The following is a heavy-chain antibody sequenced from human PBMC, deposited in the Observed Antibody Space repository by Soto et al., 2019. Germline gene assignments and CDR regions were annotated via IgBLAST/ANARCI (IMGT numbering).Heavy chain of an antibody. V-gene: IGHV3-30*18. CDR1: GFTFSSYG. CDR2: ISYDGSNK. J-gene: IGHJ6*01. Sequence: QVQLVESGGGVVQPGRSLRLSCAASGFTFSSYGMHWVRQAPGKGLEWVAVISYDGSNKYYADSVKGRFTISRDNSKNTLYLQMNSLRAEDTAVYYCAKDRVRDSSGYYGAYGMDVW. CDR3: AKDRVRDSSGYYGAYGMDV. D-gene: IGHD3-22*01.